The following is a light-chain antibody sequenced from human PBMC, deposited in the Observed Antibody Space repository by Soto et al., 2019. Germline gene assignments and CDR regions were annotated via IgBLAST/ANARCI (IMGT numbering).Light chain of an antibody. CDR2: GAS. CDR3: QQYNNWPWT. V-gene: IGKV3-15*01. Sequence: EIVMTQSPATLSVSPGGRATLSCRASQSISATLAWYPQKPGQAPRLLIHGASTRATGFPARFSGSGSGTDFTLTISSLQSEDFAVYYCQQYNNWPWTFGQGTKVDIK. CDR1: QSISAT. J-gene: IGKJ1*01.